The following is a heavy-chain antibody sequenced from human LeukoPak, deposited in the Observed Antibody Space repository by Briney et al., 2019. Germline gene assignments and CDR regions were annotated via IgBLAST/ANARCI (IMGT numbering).Heavy chain of an antibody. V-gene: IGHV1-69*13. CDR2: IIPIFGTA. J-gene: IGHJ4*02. Sequence: ASVKVSFTASGYTFTSYAISWVRQAPGQGLEWMGGIIPIFGTANYAQKFQGRVTITADESTSTAYMELSSLRSEDTAVYYCAREEQAYYDSSGYAPFDYWGQGTLVTVSS. D-gene: IGHD3-22*01. CDR1: GYTFTSYA. CDR3: AREEQAYYDSSGYAPFDY.